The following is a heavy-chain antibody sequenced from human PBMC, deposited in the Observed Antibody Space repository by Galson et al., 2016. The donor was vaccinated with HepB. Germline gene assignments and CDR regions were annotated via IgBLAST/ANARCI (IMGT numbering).Heavy chain of an antibody. Sequence: SVQVSCKASGGTFSSSVITWLRQAPGRGLEWLGDIIPILVTPNYAQNFQGRVTITADEYTTTAYMELSSLRSEDTAVYYCATDRESVPGVFDYWGQGTLVSVSS. J-gene: IGHJ4*02. D-gene: IGHD6-19*01. V-gene: IGHV1-69*13. CDR2: IIPILVTP. CDR3: ATDRESVPGVFDY. CDR1: GGTFSSSV.